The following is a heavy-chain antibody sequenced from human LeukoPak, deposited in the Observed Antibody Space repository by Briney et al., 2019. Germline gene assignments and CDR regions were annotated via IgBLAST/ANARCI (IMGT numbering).Heavy chain of an antibody. V-gene: IGHV1-69*06. CDR2: IIPIFGTA. CDR1: GGTFSSYA. J-gene: IGHJ3*02. Sequence: SVKVSCKASGGTFSSYAISWVRQAPGQGLEWMGGIIPIFGTANYAQKFQGRVTITADKSTSTAYMELSSLRSEDTAVYYCARGDVVVPAAFLHAFDIWGQGTMATVSS. D-gene: IGHD2-2*01. CDR3: ARGDVVVPAAFLHAFDI.